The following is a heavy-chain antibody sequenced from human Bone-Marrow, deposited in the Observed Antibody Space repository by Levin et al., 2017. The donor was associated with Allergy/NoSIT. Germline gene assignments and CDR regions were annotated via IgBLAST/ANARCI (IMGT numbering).Heavy chain of an antibody. D-gene: IGHD7-27*01. CDR2: IDWNGDYT. CDR3: ACTLTGDRFGAFDI. CDR1: GFTFDDYY. V-gene: IGHV3-20*04. Sequence: GESLKISCAASGFTFDDYYMSWVRQVPGKGPEWVSGIDWNGDYTEYADSVEGRFTISRDNAKNSLFLQMHSLRAEDTALYYCACTLTGDRFGAFDIWGQGTMVTVSS. J-gene: IGHJ3*02.